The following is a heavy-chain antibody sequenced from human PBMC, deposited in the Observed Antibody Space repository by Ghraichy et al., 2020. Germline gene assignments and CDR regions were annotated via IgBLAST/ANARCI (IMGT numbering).Heavy chain of an antibody. V-gene: IGHV3-30-3*01. D-gene: IGHD5-18*01. J-gene: IGHJ4*02. CDR2: VSYDAVHK. CDR1: GFTFRSYA. CDR3: ARHSRVYSYGPGDY. Sequence: GESLNISCAASGFTFRSYAMYWVRQAPGKGLEWVAVVSYDAVHKYYADSVKGRFTISRDNAQNTLYLQMTSLRPEDTAVYFCARHSRVYSYGPGDYWGQGTRVTVSS.